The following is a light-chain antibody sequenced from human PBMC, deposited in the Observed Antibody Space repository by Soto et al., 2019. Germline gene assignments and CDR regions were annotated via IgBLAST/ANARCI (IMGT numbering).Light chain of an antibody. Sequence: AILLTQSPSSLSASVGDRVTITCRASQGISSYLAWYQQKPGKAPKLLIYAASTLQSGVPSRFSGSGSGTDFTLTISCLQSEDFATYYCQQYYSYPLTFGQGTRLEIK. CDR1: QGISSY. CDR3: QQYYSYPLT. CDR2: AAS. J-gene: IGKJ5*01. V-gene: IGKV1-8*01.